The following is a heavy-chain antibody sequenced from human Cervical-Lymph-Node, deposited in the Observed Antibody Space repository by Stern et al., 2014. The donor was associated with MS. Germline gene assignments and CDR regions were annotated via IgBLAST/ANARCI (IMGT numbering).Heavy chain of an antibody. Sequence: VKLVQSGAEVKKPGASVNVSCKASGYTFTMYYIHWVRQAPGQGLEWMGIINPSGGSTSYAQKFQGRVTLTRDKSTSTVYMALSSLKSDDTAAYFCARDRGPHAFDIWGQGTMVTVSS. V-gene: IGHV1-46*01. CDR3: ARDRGPHAFDI. CDR2: INPSGGST. J-gene: IGHJ3*02. D-gene: IGHD3-16*01. CDR1: GYTFTMYY.